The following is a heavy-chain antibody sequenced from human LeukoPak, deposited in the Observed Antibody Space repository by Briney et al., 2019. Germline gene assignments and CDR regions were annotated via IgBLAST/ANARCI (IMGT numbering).Heavy chain of an antibody. V-gene: IGHV3-23*01. J-gene: IGHJ6*03. CDR2: ISGSGGST. Sequence: PGGSLRLSCAASGFTFSSYGMRWVRQAPGKGLEWVSAISGSGGSTYYADSVKGRFTISRDNSKNTLYLQMNSLRAEDTAVYYCAKDRTTRYYYMGVWGKGTTVTISS. CDR3: AKDRTTRYYYMGV. CDR1: GFTFSSYG. D-gene: IGHD4-17*01.